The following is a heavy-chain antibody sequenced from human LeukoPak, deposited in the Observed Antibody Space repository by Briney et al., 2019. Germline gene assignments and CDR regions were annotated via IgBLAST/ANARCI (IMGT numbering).Heavy chain of an antibody. J-gene: IGHJ4*02. D-gene: IGHD6-6*01. CDR3: ARSTRDPTSSYYFDY. Sequence: ASVKDSCKASGGTFSSYAISWVRQAPGRGLEWMGWISAYNGNTNYAQKLEGRVTMTTDTSTSTAYMELRSLRSDDTAVYYCARSTRDPTSSYYFDYWGQGTLVTVSS. CDR2: ISAYNGNT. V-gene: IGHV1-18*01. CDR1: GGTFSSYA.